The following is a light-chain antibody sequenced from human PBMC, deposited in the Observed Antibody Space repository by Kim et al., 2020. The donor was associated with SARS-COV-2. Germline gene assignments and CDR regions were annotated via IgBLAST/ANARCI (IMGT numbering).Light chain of an antibody. CDR2: DTT. CDR1: TGAVTSGHY. J-gene: IGLJ2*01. CDR3: LLSYNNAHSSF. V-gene: IGLV7-46*01. Sequence: QAVVTQEPSLTVSPGGTVTLTCGSSTGAVTSGHYPYWFQQKPGQAPRTLIYDTTNKYPWTPARFSGSLLGGKAALTLSGAQPEDEAEYFCLLSYNNAHSSFFGGGTQLTVL.